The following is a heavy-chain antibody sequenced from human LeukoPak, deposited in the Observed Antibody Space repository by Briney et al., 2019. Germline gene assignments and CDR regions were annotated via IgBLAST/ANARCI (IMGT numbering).Heavy chain of an antibody. D-gene: IGHD3-22*01. CDR2: MYLSGTT. V-gene: IGHV4-4*02. CDR1: GDSINSLDL. CDR3: AGLVGRYSSGLYYYYFDY. J-gene: IGHJ4*02. Sequence: SGTLSLTCTVSGDSINSLDLWGWVRQPPGKGPEWIGEMYLSGTTHSNLSVKSRVTISIDKSKNQFFLNLSSVTAADTAVYYCAGLVGRYSSGLYYYYFDYWGQGTLVTVSS.